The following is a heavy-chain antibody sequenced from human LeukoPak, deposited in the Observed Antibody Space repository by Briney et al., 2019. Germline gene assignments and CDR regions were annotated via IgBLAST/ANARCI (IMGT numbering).Heavy chain of an antibody. CDR1: GFTFSSYG. CDR2: IWYGGSNK. Sequence: GGSLRLSCAASGFTFSSYGMHWVRQAPGKGLEWVAVIWYGGSNKYYADSVKGRFTISRDNSKNTLYLQMNSLRAEDTAVYYCASRVVVPAANMDVWGKGTTVTVSS. J-gene: IGHJ6*04. CDR3: ASRVVVPAANMDV. V-gene: IGHV3-33*01. D-gene: IGHD2-2*01.